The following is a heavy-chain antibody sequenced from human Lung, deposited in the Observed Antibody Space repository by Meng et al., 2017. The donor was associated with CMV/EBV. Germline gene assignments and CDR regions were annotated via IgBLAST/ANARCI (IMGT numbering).Heavy chain of an antibody. CDR1: GYTFGTDG. CDR3: ARDVGPHYGYGMEV. CDR2: ISTYNGDT. Sequence: AAXXVSXKASGYTFGTDGISWVRQAPGQGLEWMGWISTYNGDTYSVQKIQGRVSMTTDTSTNTAYMEVRSLRFDDTAVYYCARDVGPHYGYGMEVWGQGTXVNGAS. D-gene: IGHD2-15*01. J-gene: IGHJ6*02. V-gene: IGHV1-18*04.